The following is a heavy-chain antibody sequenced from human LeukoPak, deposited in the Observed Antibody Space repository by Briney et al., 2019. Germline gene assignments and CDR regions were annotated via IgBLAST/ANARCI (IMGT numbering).Heavy chain of an antibody. CDR3: ARVGSSWYGTPFDY. J-gene: IGHJ4*02. Sequence: GGSLRLSCAASGFTFSSYWMSWVRQAPGKGLEWVANIKQDGSEKYYVGSVKGRFTISRDNAKNSLYLQMNSLRAEDTAVYYCARVGSSWYGTPFDYWGQGTLVTVSS. CDR2: IKQDGSEK. CDR1: GFTFSSYW. D-gene: IGHD6-13*01. V-gene: IGHV3-7*01.